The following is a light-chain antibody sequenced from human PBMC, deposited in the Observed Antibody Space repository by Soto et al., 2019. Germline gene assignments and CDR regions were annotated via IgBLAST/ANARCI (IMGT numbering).Light chain of an antibody. Sequence: QAVVTQESSLTVSPGGTVTLTCGSSTLAVTSAHYPYWFQQKPGQAPRTLIYDTNNKHSWTPARFSGSLLGGKAALTLSGAQSEDEAEYYCLLSYSGARVFGGGTKLTVL. CDR3: LLSYSGARV. V-gene: IGLV7-46*01. J-gene: IGLJ3*02. CDR2: DTN. CDR1: TLAVTSAHY.